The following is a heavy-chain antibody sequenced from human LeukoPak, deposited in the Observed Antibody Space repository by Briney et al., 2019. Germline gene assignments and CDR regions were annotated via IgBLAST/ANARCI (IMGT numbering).Heavy chain of an antibody. CDR2: ISGSGGST. D-gene: IGHD6-6*01. Sequence: GGALRLSCAASGFTFSSYAMSWVRQAPGEGREWVSAISGSGGSTYYADSVNGRFTISRDNSKNTLYLQMNSLRAEDTAVYYCAKDLVRATGVDYWGQGTLVTVSS. V-gene: IGHV3-23*01. CDR3: AKDLVRATGVDY. CDR1: GFTFSSYA. J-gene: IGHJ4*02.